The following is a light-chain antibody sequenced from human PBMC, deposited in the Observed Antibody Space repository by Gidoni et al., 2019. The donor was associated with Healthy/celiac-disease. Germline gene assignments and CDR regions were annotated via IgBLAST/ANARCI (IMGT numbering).Light chain of an antibody. J-gene: IGKJ2*01. CDR3: QQSYSTGWDT. CDR1: QSISSY. CDR2: AAS. V-gene: IGKV1-39*01. Sequence: DIQMTQSPSSLSASVGDRVTITCRASQSISSYLNWYQQKPGKAPKLLIYAASSLQSGVPSRFSGSGSGTDFTLTISSLQPEDFATYYCQQSYSTGWDTFGQGTKLEIK.